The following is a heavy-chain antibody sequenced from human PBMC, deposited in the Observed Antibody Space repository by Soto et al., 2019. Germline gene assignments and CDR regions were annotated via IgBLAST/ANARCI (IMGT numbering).Heavy chain of an antibody. CDR1: GGTFSSYA. Sequence: QVQLVQSGAEVKKPGSSVKVSCKASGGTFSSYAISWVRQAPGQGLEWMGGIIPIFGTANYAQKFRGRVTITADESTSTAYMELSSLRSEDTAVYYCARVSPLRLGELSLYPPDYWGQGTLVTVSS. CDR2: IIPIFGTA. D-gene: IGHD3-16*02. V-gene: IGHV1-69*01. J-gene: IGHJ4*02. CDR3: ARVSPLRLGELSLYPPDY.